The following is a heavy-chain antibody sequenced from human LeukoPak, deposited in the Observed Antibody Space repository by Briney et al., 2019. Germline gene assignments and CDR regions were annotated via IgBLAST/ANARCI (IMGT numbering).Heavy chain of an antibody. CDR1: GGSISSSSYY. CDR2: IYYSGST. J-gene: IGHJ4*02. D-gene: IGHD6-13*01. CDR3: ACIAAAGVENTDY. V-gene: IGHV4-39*07. Sequence: SETLSLTCTVSGGSISSSSYYWGWIRQPPGKGLEWIGSIYYSGSTYYNPSLKSRVTISVDTSKNQFSLKLSSVTAADTAVYYCACIAAAGVENTDYWGQGTLVTVSS.